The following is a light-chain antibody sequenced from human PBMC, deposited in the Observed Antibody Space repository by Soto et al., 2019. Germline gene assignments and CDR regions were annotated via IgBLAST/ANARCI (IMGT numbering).Light chain of an antibody. CDR3: SSYRSSTARV. Sequence: QSALTQPASVSGSPGQSITISCTGTSSDIGGYSYVSWYQQHPGKAPKLMISEVSNRPSGVSNRFSGSKSGNTASLTISGLQPEDEADYYCSSYRSSTARVFGTGTKGTV. CDR1: SSDIGGYSY. V-gene: IGLV2-14*01. CDR2: EVS. J-gene: IGLJ1*01.